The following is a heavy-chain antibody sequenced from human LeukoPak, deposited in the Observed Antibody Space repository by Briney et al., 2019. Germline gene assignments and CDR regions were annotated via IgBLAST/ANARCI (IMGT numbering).Heavy chain of an antibody. Sequence: GGSLRLSCAGSGFPFSSHGMSWVRQAPGKGLEWVSAISGSGGSTYYADSVKGRFTISRDNSKNTLYLQMNSLRAEDTAVYYCAKDIDGYTPFDYWGQGTLVTVSS. J-gene: IGHJ4*02. CDR2: ISGSGGST. D-gene: IGHD5-24*01. CDR3: AKDIDGYTPFDY. V-gene: IGHV3-23*01. CDR1: GFPFSSHG.